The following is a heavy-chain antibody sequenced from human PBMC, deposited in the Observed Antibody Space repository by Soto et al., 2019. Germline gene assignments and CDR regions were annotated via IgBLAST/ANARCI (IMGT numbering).Heavy chain of an antibody. V-gene: IGHV4-34*01. D-gene: IGHD3-10*01. CDR3: ARGLGYYGTGSWSRYYYGMDV. Sequence: SETLSLTCAVYGGSFSGYYWSWIRQPPGKGLEWIGEINHSGSTNYNPSLKSRVTISVDTSENQFSLKLSSVTAADTAVYYCARGLGYYGTGSWSRYYYGMDVWGQGTTVTVSS. J-gene: IGHJ6*02. CDR1: GGSFSGYY. CDR2: INHSGST.